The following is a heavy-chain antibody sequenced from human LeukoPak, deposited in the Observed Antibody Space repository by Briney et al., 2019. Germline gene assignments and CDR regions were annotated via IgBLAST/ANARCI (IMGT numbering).Heavy chain of an antibody. CDR2: ISSTGNTI. Sequence: GGSLRLSCAASGFTFSNYDMNWVRPAPGKGLEWVSYISSTGNTIYYADSVKGRFIISRDNAKNSLYLQMNSLRVEDTAVYYCARVRGSYYSAMDVWGQRTTVTVSS. CDR3: ARVRGSYYSAMDV. V-gene: IGHV3-48*03. D-gene: IGHD3-10*01. CDR1: GFTFSNYD. J-gene: IGHJ6*02.